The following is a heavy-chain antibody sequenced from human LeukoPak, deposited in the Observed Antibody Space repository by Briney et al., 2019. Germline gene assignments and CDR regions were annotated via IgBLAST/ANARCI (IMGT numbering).Heavy chain of an antibody. V-gene: IGHV4-59*08. CDR1: DTFISSYY. D-gene: IGHD2/OR15-2a*01. CDR2: ISDIGRI. Sequence: AETLSLSCTVSDTFISSYYWSWIRDPAERVLERVSYISDIGRINYNPSLKSRVTISLDTSKNQLSLKLSSVTAADTAVYYCAGHHPRNTVDFWGQRTPVTVS. J-gene: IGHJ4*02. CDR3: AGHHPRNTVDF.